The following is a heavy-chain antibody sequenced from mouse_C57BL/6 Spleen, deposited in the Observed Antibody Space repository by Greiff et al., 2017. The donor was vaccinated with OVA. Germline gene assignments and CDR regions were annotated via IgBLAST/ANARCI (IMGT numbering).Heavy chain of an antibody. CDR1: GFTFSDYG. CDR2: ISSGSSTI. D-gene: IGHD1-1*01. Sequence: EVNVVESGGGLVKPGGSLKLSCAASGFTFSDYGMHWVRQAPEKGLEWVAYISSGSSTIYYADTVKGRFTISRDNAKNTLFLQMTSLRSEDTAMYYCARPLRGYFDYWGQGTTLTVSS. V-gene: IGHV5-17*01. CDR3: ARPLRGYFDY. J-gene: IGHJ2*01.